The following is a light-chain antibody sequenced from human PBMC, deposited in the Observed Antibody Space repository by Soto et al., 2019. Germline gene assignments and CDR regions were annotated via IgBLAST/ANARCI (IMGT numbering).Light chain of an antibody. J-gene: IGKJ1*01. Sequence: EIVLTQSPGTLSLSPGQRATLACRASQSVSNRYLAWYQQKPGQAPRLLIYGASSRATGVPDRISGSGSGTDFALTINRLEAEDFAVYYCQQYASSRTFGQGTKVDIK. CDR2: GAS. CDR3: QQYASSRT. CDR1: QSVSNRY. V-gene: IGKV3-20*01.